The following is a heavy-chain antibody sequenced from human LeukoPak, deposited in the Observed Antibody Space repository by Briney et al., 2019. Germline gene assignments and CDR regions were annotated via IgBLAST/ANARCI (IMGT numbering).Heavy chain of an antibody. J-gene: IGHJ4*01. CDR2: INHSGRT. V-gene: IGHV4-34*01. CDR3: ARGGATPMVLRY. D-gene: IGHD5-18*01. CDR1: GGSFSGYY. Sequence: SETLSLTCAVYGGSFSGYYWSWIPQPPGKGLEWLGEINHSGRTNYNPSLKSRVTISVDTSKNQFSLHLNSVTAADTAVYYCARGGATPMVLRYWGHGNLVTVSS.